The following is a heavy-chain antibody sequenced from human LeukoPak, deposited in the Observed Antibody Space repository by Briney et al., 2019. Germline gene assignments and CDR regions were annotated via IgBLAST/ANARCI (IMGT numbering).Heavy chain of an antibody. CDR1: GYTVTSYD. Sequence: ASVKVSCKASGYTVTSYDVNWVRQATGQGLEWRGWMDPNSGNTGYAQKSQGRVTITSNTSISTASMELTSLRSEDTAVYYCATGGYGDYELGAFDIWGQGTMVTVSS. CDR3: ATGGYGDYELGAFDI. CDR2: MDPNSGNT. V-gene: IGHV1-8*01. J-gene: IGHJ3*02. D-gene: IGHD4-17*01.